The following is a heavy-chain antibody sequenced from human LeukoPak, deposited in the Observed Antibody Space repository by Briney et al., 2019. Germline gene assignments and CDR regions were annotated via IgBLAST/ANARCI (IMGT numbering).Heavy chain of an antibody. D-gene: IGHD3-16*01. CDR2: IKQDGSEK. J-gene: IGHJ4*02. CDR3: ARGLARIGYYFDY. Sequence: GGSLRLSCAASGFTFSRYWLSWVRQAPGKGLEWVANIKQDGSEKYYVDSVKGRFTISRDNAKNSLYLQMNSLRAEDTAVYYCARGLARIGYYFDYWGQGTLVTVSS. V-gene: IGHV3-7*01. CDR1: GFTFSRYW.